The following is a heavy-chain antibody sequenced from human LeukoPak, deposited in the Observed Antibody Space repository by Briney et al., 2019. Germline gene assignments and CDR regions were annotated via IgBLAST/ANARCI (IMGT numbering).Heavy chain of an antibody. CDR3: ATHDTVTTSA. CDR1: GFTFSSYS. D-gene: IGHD4-17*01. J-gene: IGHJ5*02. V-gene: IGHV3-30*02. CDR2: IRYDGTNK. Sequence: GGSLRLSCAASGFTFSSYSMNWVRQAPGKGLEWVALIRYDGTNKYYADSVKGRFTISRDNAKNSLYLQMNSLRAEDTAVYYCATHDTVTTSAWGQGTLVTVSS.